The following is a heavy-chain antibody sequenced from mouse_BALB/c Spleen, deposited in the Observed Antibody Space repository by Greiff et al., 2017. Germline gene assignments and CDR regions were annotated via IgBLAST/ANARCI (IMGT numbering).Heavy chain of an antibody. CDR1: GFSLTSYG. D-gene: IGHD2-14*01. V-gene: IGHV2-2*02. J-gene: IGHJ2*01. Sequence: VKVEESGPGLVQPSQSLSITCTVSGFSLTSYGVHWVRQSPGKGLEWLGVIWSGGSTDYNAAFISRMSISKDNSKSQVFFKMNSLQANDTAIYYCDRGKGRRGDYFDYWGQGTTLTVSS. CDR3: DRGKGRRGDYFDY. CDR2: IWSGGST.